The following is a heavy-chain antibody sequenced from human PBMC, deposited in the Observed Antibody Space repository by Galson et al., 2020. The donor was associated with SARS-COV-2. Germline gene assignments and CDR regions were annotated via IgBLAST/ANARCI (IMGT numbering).Heavy chain of an antibody. J-gene: IGHJ6*02. Sequence: NSGGSLSLSCAASGFPFSTYSMNWVRLAPGKGLEWVSSISTSSSYTYYVDSVKGRFSISRDNPRNSLYLQMNRLRAEDTAVYYCARDEGIRGYNYGRLYYGMDVWGQGTTVTVSS. CDR3: ARDEGIRGYNYGRLYYGMDV. CDR2: ISTSSSYT. V-gene: IGHV3-21*01. CDR1: GFPFSTYS. D-gene: IGHD5-18*01.